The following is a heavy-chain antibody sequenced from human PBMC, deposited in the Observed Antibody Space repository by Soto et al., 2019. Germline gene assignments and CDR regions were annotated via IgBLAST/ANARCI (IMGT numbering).Heavy chain of an antibody. D-gene: IGHD5-12*01. V-gene: IGHV3-30*02. J-gene: IGHJ6*02. Sequence: DSVKGRFTISRDNSKNTLYLEMNSLRPEDTAVYFCAKDSGYNGYDDYDYYYGMDVWGQGTTVTVSS. CDR3: AKDSGYNGYDDYDYYYGMDV.